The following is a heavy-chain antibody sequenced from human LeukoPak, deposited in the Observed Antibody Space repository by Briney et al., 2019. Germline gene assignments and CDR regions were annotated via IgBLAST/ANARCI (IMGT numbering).Heavy chain of an antibody. CDR3: ARDDVSTPFDP. J-gene: IGHJ5*02. V-gene: IGHV1-8*01. CDR2: MTPNDGKT. Sequence: GASVKVSCKASGYTFTSYAISWVRQATGQGLEWMGWMTPNDGKTDFAQKFQGRVTMTGDTSVSTAYMELSNLTSDDTAVYYCARDDVSTPFDPWGQGTLVIVSS. D-gene: IGHD3-16*01. CDR1: GYTFTSYA.